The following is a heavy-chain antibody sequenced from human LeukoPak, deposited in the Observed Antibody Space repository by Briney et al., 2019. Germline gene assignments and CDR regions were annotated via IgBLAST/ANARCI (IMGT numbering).Heavy chain of an antibody. CDR2: IYHSGST. D-gene: IGHD6-19*01. J-gene: IGHJ5*01. V-gene: IGHV4-4*02. Sequence: SETLSLTCAVSGGSISNSNWWSWVRQPPGKGLEWIGEIYHSGSTNYNPSLKSRVTISVDKSKNQFSLKLSSVTAADTAVYYCARDPNGSGWFDYWGQGTLVTVSS. CDR3: ARDPNGSGWFDY. CDR1: GGSISNSNW.